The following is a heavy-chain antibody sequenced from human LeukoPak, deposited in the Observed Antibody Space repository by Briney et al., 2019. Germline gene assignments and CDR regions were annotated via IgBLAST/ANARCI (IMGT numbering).Heavy chain of an antibody. Sequence: ASVKVSCKTSAYTFTNFGITWMRQAPGQGLEWMGWINTYNGNTNYAPKLQGRVSMTTDTSTSTAYMELRSLRSDDTAVYYCARLRVGATPFDYWGQGTLVTVSS. CDR1: AYTFTNFG. J-gene: IGHJ4*02. V-gene: IGHV1-18*01. D-gene: IGHD1-26*01. CDR2: INTYNGNT. CDR3: ARLRVGATPFDY.